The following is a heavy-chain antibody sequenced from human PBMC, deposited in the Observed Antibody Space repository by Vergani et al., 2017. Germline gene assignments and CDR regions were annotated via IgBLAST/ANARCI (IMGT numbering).Heavy chain of an antibody. CDR3: AKSPVWFGELWGFDY. CDR2: ISGSGGST. Sequence: EVQLLESGGGLVQPGGSLRLSCAASGFTFSSYAMSWVRQAPGKGLEWVSAISGSGGSTYYADSVKGRFTIARDNSKNTLYLQMNSLRAEDTAVYYCAKSPVWFGELWGFDYWGQGTLVTVSS. CDR1: GFTFSSYA. D-gene: IGHD3-10*01. J-gene: IGHJ4*02. V-gene: IGHV3-23*01.